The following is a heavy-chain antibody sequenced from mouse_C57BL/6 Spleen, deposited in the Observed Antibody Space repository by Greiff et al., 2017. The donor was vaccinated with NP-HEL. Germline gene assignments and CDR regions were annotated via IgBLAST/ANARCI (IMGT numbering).Heavy chain of an antibody. D-gene: IGHD2-1*01. J-gene: IGHJ2*01. CDR1: GYTFTSYW. Sequence: QVQLKQPGAELVRPGSSVKLSCKASGYTFTSYWMDWVKQRPGQGLEWIGNIYPSDSETHYNQKFKDKATLTVDKSSSTAYMQLSSLTSEDSAVYYCARNLPEGFDYWGQGTTLTVSS. V-gene: IGHV1-61*01. CDR3: ARNLPEGFDY. CDR2: IYPSDSET.